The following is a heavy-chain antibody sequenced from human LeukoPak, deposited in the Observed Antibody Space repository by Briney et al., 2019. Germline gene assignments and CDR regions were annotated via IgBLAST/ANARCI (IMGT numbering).Heavy chain of an antibody. CDR1: GFTVSSHY. J-gene: IGHJ4*02. CDR3: ARLPIY. CDR2: IYNDGST. V-gene: IGHV3-66*02. Sequence: GGSLRLSCAASGFTVSSHYMTWVRQAPGKGLECVSVIYNDGSTYYADSVKGRFTISRDNSKNTLYLQMNSLRPEDTAVYYCARLPIYWGQGTLVTVSS.